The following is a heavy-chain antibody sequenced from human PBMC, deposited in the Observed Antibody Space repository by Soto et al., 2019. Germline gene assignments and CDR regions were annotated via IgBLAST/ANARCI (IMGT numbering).Heavy chain of an antibody. CDR1: GDSVSNNSAT. Sequence: QVQLQQSGPGLVKPSQTLSLTCAISGDSVSNNSATWNWIRQSPSRGLEWLGRTYYRSKWYNGYAVSVQSRITISADTPKNQFSLQLNSVTPEDTAVYYCARVDSRFGESAVGYWGQGTLVTVSS. V-gene: IGHV6-1*01. CDR2: TYYRSKWYN. D-gene: IGHD3-10*01. J-gene: IGHJ4*02. CDR3: ARVDSRFGESAVGY.